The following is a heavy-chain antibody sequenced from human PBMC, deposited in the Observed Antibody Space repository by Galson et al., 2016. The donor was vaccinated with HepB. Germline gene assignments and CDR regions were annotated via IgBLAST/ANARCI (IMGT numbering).Heavy chain of an antibody. Sequence: SLRLSCAASGFTFSSNVMHWVRQGPGKGLEYVSAISSNGGYTYYADSVKGRFTMSRDNSKNTAYLQMSSLRPDDTAVYYCVKEGPHGRHFFDYWGQGTLVTVSA. D-gene: IGHD1-26*01. J-gene: IGHJ4*02. CDR1: GFTFSSNV. CDR2: ISSNGGYT. V-gene: IGHV3-64D*06. CDR3: VKEGPHGRHFFDY.